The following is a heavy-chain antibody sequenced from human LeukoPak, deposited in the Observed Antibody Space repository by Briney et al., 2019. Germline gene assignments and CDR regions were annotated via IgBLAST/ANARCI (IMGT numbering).Heavy chain of an antibody. J-gene: IGHJ4*02. CDR1: GFTFSSYG. D-gene: IGHD6-19*01. CDR3: ARPLYLSSGWYMDY. Sequence: GGSLRLSCAASGFTFSSYGMHWVRQAPGKGLEWVAVISYDGSNKYYADSVKGRFTISRDNSKNTLYLQMNSLRAEDTAVYYCARPLYLSSGWYMDYWGQGTLVTVSS. V-gene: IGHV3-30*03. CDR2: ISYDGSNK.